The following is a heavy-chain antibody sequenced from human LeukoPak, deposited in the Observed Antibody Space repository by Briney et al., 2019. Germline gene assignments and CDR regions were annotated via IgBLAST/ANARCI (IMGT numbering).Heavy chain of an antibody. CDR1: GGSISSYY. Sequence: SETLSLTCTVSGGSISSYYWSWIRQPAGKGLEWIGRIYTSGSTNYNPSLKSRVTMSVDTSRNQFSLKRSSVTAADTAVYYCARIPSILDAFDIWGQGTMVTVSS. D-gene: IGHD6-6*01. CDR3: ARIPSILDAFDI. V-gene: IGHV4-4*07. J-gene: IGHJ3*02. CDR2: IYTSGST.